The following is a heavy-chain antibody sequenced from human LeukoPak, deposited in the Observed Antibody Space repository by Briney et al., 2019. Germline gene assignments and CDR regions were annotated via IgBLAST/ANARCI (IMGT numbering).Heavy chain of an antibody. V-gene: IGHV4-4*02. CDR3: ARVLYTASLYWFDP. D-gene: IGHD2-8*01. CDR2: IYHSGST. Sequence: PSGTLSLTCAVSGGSISSNNWWSWVRQPPGKGLEWIGSIYHSGSTYYNPSLKSRVTISVDTSKNQFSLKLSSVTAADTAVYYCARVLYTASLYWFDPWGQGTLVTVSS. J-gene: IGHJ5*02. CDR1: GGSISSNNW.